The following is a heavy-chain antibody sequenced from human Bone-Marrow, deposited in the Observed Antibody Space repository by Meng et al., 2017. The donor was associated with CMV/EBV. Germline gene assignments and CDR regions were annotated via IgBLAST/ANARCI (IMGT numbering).Heavy chain of an antibody. J-gene: IGHJ4*02. Sequence: SVKVSCKAFGYSFSNYYIHWVRQAPGQGLEWMGAIIAFFGTADYAQKFQDRVTITTDASTSTAYIEVSRLRSEDAAVYYCAGGERLLERYFDYWGQGTLVTVSS. D-gene: IGHD1-1*01. V-gene: IGHV1-69*05. CDR2: IIAFFGTA. CDR3: AGGERLLERYFDY. CDR1: GYSFSNYY.